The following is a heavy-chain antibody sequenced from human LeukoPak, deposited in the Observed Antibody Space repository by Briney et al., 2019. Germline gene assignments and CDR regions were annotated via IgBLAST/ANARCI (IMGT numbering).Heavy chain of an antibody. Sequence: GASLKISCTGSGSSFTSYWIGWVRPLPGKGLEWMGIIYPGDSDTRYSPSFQGQVTISADKSISTAYLQWSSLKASDTAMYYCARHLAGAGSDDFDIWGQGTMVTVSS. D-gene: IGHD6-19*01. CDR2: IYPGDSDT. V-gene: IGHV5-51*01. J-gene: IGHJ3*02. CDR1: GSSFTSYW. CDR3: ARHLAGAGSDDFDI.